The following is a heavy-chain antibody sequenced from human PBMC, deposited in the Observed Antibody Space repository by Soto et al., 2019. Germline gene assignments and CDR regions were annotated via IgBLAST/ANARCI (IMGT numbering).Heavy chain of an antibody. CDR1: GFTFSSYG. Sequence: PGGSLRLSCAASGFTFSSYGMHWVRQAPGKGLEWVAVISYDGSNKYYADSVKGRFTISRDNSKNTLYLQMNSLRSDDTAVYYCARDIPYYDILTGYYPNWGQGTLVTVSS. V-gene: IGHV3-30*03. J-gene: IGHJ4*02. CDR3: ARDIPYYDILTGYYPN. CDR2: ISYDGSNK. D-gene: IGHD3-9*01.